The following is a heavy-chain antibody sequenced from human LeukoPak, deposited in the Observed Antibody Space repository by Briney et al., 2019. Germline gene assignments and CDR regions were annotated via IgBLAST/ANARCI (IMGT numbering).Heavy chain of an antibody. Sequence: GGSLRLSCAASGFTFSSYAMSWVRQAPGKGLEWVSAISGSGGSTYYADSVKGRFTISRDNSKNTLYLQMNSLRAEDTAVYYCAKDFDSSGWYQFDYWGQGTLVTVSP. CDR3: AKDFDSSGWYQFDY. D-gene: IGHD6-19*01. V-gene: IGHV3-23*01. J-gene: IGHJ4*02. CDR2: ISGSGGST. CDR1: GFTFSSYA.